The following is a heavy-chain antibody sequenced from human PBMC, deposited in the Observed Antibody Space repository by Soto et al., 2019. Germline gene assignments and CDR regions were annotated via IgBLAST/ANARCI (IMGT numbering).Heavy chain of an antibody. D-gene: IGHD3-10*01. J-gene: IGHJ6*02. Sequence: SVKVSCKASGGTFSSYAISWVRQAPGQGLEWMGGIIPIFGTANYAQKFQGRVTITADESTSTAYMELSSLRSEDKAVYYREGDCYYGSGSYMVSCYYYYGMDVWGQGTTVTVSS. V-gene: IGHV1-69*01. CDR1: GGTFSSYA. CDR3: EGDCYYGSGSYMVSCYYYYGMDV. CDR2: IIPIFGTA.